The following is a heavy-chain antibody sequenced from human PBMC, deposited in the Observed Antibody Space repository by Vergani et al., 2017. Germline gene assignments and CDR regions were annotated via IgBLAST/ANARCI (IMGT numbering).Heavy chain of an antibody. CDR1: GFTFSTCA. Sequence: QVQLVESGGGVVQPGRSLRLSCTSSGFTFSTCAMHWVRQAPGKGLEWVAIIYYDGSKKYYADSVKGRFTISRDNSRNTLDLLMSSLSAEDTAIYYCVREGSYCGSTTCRNPSYVYYYHMDVWGEGTTVTVSS. D-gene: IGHD2-21*01. CDR3: VREGSYCGSTTCRNPSYVYYYHMDV. V-gene: IGHV3-33*01. CDR2: IYYDGSKK. J-gene: IGHJ6*03.